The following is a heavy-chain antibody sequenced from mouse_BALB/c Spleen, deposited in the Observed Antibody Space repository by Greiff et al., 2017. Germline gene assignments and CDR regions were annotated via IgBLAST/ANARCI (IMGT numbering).Heavy chain of an antibody. J-gene: IGHJ4*01. CDR3: ARWGGSSYAMDY. V-gene: IGHV1-63*01. D-gene: IGHD1-1*01. CDR1: GYAFTNYW. Sequence: VQLQQSGAELVRPGTSVKISCKASGYAFTNYWLGWVKQRPGHGLEWIGDIYPGSGNTYYNEKFKGKATLTADKSSSTAYMQLSSLTSEDSAVYFCARWGGSSYAMDYWGQGTSVTVSS. CDR2: IYPGSGNT.